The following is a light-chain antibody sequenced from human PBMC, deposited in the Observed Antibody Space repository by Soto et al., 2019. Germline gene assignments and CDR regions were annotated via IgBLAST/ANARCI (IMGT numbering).Light chain of an antibody. Sequence: EIVLTQSPGTLSLSPGERATLSFRASQRVSSSYVAWYQQKPGQAPRLLIYGASSRATGIPDRFSGSGSGTDFTLTISRLEPEDFAVYYCQQYGSSPTFGQGTRLEIK. J-gene: IGKJ5*01. CDR1: QRVSSSY. CDR3: QQYGSSPT. V-gene: IGKV3-20*01. CDR2: GAS.